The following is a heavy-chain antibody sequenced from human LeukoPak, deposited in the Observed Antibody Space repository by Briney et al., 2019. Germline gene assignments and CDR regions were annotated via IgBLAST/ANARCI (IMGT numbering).Heavy chain of an antibody. CDR1: GFTFSSYW. CDR3: ARAYGSGSYLEYYFDY. CDR2: INSDGSST. J-gene: IGHJ4*02. Sequence: GGSLRLSCAASGFTFSSYWMHWVRQAPGKGLVWVSRINSDGSSTSYADSVKGRFTISRDNAKNTLYPQMNSLRAEDTAVYYCARAYGSGSYLEYYFDYWGQGTLVTVSS. V-gene: IGHV3-74*01. D-gene: IGHD3-10*01.